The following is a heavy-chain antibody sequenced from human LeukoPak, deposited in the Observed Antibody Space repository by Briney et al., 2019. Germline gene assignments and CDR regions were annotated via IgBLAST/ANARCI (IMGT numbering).Heavy chain of an antibody. J-gene: IGHJ6*02. Sequence: GGSLRLSCAASGFTFSSHMMNWVRQAPGKRLEWVAFISSSMSTKYYADSVKGRFTISRDNAKNSLYLQMNSLRDEDTAVYYCARGYNYGPPNGMDVWGQGTTVTVSS. CDR1: GFTFSSHM. V-gene: IGHV3-48*02. CDR3: ARGYNYGPPNGMDV. D-gene: IGHD1-1*01. CDR2: ISSSMSTK.